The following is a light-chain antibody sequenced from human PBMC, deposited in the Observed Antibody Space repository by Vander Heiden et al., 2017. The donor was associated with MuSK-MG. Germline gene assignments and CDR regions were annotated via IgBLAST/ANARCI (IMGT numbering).Light chain of an antibody. Sequence: EIVLTQSPATLSLSPGERATLSCRASQSVSRYLAWYQQKPGQAPRLLIYDASNGATGIPAMFSGSGSGTDFTLTISSLEPEDFAVYYCQQRSNWFTFGGGTKVEIK. CDR2: DAS. J-gene: IGKJ4*01. V-gene: IGKV3-11*01. CDR3: QQRSNWFT. CDR1: QSVSRY.